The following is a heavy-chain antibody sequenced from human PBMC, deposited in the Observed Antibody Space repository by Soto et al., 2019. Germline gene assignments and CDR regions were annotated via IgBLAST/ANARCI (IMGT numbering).Heavy chain of an antibody. V-gene: IGHV3-11*06. J-gene: IGHJ4*02. CDR2: ISSSSSYT. D-gene: IGHD6-19*01. CDR3: ARVGGHIAVAGPFDY. Sequence: SLRLSCAASGFTFSDYYMSWIRQAPGKGLEWVSYISSSSSYTNYADSVKGRFTISRDNAKNSLYLQMNSLRAEDTAVYYCARVGGHIAVAGPFDYWGQGTLVTVSS. CDR1: GFTFSDYY.